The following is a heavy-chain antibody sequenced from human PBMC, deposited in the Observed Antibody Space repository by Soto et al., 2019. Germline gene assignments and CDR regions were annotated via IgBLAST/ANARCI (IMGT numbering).Heavy chain of an antibody. CDR2: ISSSSSTI. D-gene: IGHD3-3*01. CDR3: ARDRGFTYYDFWSGSGRDAFDI. CDR1: GFTFSSYS. J-gene: IGHJ3*02. V-gene: IGHV3-48*02. Sequence: GGSLRLSCAASGFTFSSYSMNWVRQAPGKGLEWVSYISSSSSTIYYADSVKGRFTISRDNAKNSLYLQMNSLRDEDTAVYYCARDRGFTYYDFWSGSGRDAFDIWGQGTMVTVS.